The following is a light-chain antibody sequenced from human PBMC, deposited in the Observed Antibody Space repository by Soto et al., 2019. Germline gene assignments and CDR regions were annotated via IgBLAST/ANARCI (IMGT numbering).Light chain of an antibody. V-gene: IGKV3-11*01. CDR1: QSVSSY. J-gene: IGKJ2*01. Sequence: EIVLTQSPATLSLSPGERATLSCRASQSVSSYLAWYQQKPGQAPRLLIYDASNRATGIPARFSGSGSETDFTLTISSLEPEDFAVYYCQHRSNWYTFGQGTKLEIK. CDR2: DAS. CDR3: QHRSNWYT.